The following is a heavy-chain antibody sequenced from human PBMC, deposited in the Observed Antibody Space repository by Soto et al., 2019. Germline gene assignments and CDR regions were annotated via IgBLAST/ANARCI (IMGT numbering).Heavy chain of an antibody. V-gene: IGHV4-59*08. D-gene: IGHD6-13*01. CDR3: ARPALAVGGTGYFDL. CDR2: IYDSGST. CDR1: GGSISGYF. Sequence: QVQLQESGPGLVKPSETLSLSCTVSGGSISGYFWSWVRQAPGKGLDWIGYIYDSGSTIYNPSLKGRSTVLIDTSRNHFSLKLRAVTAADTAVYYCARPALAVGGTGYFDLWGRGTLVTVSS. J-gene: IGHJ2*01.